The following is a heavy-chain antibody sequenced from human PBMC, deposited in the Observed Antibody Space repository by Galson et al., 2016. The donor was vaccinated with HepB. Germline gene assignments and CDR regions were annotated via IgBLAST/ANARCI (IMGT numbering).Heavy chain of an antibody. J-gene: IGHJ4*02. V-gene: IGHV4-4*02. Sequence: SETLSPTCAVSGDSITNDKWWAWVRQAPGKGLEWIGEISHSETTRYNPSLKGRVSISLDKPRNFFSLRVTSVTTADTAIYYCAKMGSDWYRNYFIDSWGQGTLVTFSS. D-gene: IGHD3-9*01. CDR3: AKMGSDWYRNYFIDS. CDR2: ISHSETT. CDR1: GDSITNDKW.